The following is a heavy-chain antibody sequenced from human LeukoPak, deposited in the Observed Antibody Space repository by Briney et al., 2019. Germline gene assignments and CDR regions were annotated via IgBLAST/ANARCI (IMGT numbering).Heavy chain of an antibody. J-gene: IGHJ4*02. V-gene: IGHV4-38-2*01. Sequence: SETLSLTCAVSGYSISSGYYWGWIRQPPGKGLEWIGSIYYSGSTYYNPSLKSRVAISVDTSKNQFSLKLSSVTAADTAVYYCASTVGTAMVNYWGQGTLVTVSS. CDR1: GYSISSGYY. D-gene: IGHD5-18*01. CDR2: IYYSGST. CDR3: ASTVGTAMVNY.